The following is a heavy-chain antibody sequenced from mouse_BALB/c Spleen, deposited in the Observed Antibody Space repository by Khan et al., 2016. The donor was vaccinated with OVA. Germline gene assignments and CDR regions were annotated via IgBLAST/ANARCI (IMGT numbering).Heavy chain of an antibody. CDR3: ARAYYGNDSYAMDY. J-gene: IGHJ4*01. D-gene: IGHD2-10*01. CDR2: ISSGGRYT. V-gene: IGHV5-6*02. CDR1: GFTFSSYG. Sequence: EVKLVESGGDLVKPGGSLKVSCAASGFTFSSYGISWVRQTPDKRLEWVATISSGGRYTYFTDSVKGRFTISRDNAKNTMYLQMSSLKSEDTAMYYCARAYYGNDSYAMDYWGQGTSVTVSS.